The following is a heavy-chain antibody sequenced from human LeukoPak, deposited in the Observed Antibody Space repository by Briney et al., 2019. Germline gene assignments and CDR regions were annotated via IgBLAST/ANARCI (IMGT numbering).Heavy chain of an antibody. Sequence: NPSLKSRVTISVDTPKNQFSLKLSSVTAADTAVYYCARATYYYGSGSYYFSYYYYYGMDVWGQGTTVTVSS. V-gene: IGHV4-31*02. CDR3: ARATYYYGSGSYYFSYYYYYGMDV. J-gene: IGHJ6*02. D-gene: IGHD3-10*01.